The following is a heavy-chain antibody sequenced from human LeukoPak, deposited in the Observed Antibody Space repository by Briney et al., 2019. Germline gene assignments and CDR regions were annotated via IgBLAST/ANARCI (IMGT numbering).Heavy chain of an antibody. D-gene: IGHD2-2*01. CDR3: ARNLPAADY. CDR1: GSTLSSHT. V-gene: IGHV3-48*04. Sequence: GGSLRLSCAASGSTLSSHTMNWVRQAPGKGLEWVSYISSTSDVIYYADSVKGRFTISRDNAKNSLYLQMSSLRAEDTAVYYCARNLPAADYWGQGTLVTVSS. CDR2: ISSTSDVI. J-gene: IGHJ4*02.